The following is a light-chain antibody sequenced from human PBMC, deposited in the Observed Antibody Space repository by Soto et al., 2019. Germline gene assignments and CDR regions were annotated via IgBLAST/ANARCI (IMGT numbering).Light chain of an antibody. Sequence: DIQMTQSPSTLSASVGDGVTITCRASQSIDTWLAWHQQKPGQVPKLLISKASILESGVPSRFSGSGSGTEFTLTISSLQPDDSATYYCQQYNSYRAFGQGTKVDIK. CDR2: KAS. J-gene: IGKJ1*01. CDR3: QQYNSYRA. CDR1: QSIDTW. V-gene: IGKV1-5*03.